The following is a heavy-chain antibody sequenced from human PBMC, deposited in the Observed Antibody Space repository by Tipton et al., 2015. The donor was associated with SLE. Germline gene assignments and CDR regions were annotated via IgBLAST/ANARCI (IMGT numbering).Heavy chain of an antibody. CDR2: INHGGST. J-gene: IGHJ3*02. CDR3: AQAHLWGSYRYASDI. V-gene: IGHV4-34*08. Sequence: LRLSCAGSGFTFSIYAMSWIRQPPGKGLEWIGEINHGGSTNYNPSLKSRVTISVDTSKNQFSLKLSSVTAADTAVYYCAQAHLWGSYRYASDIWGQGTMVTVSS. D-gene: IGHD3-16*02. CDR1: GFTFSIYA.